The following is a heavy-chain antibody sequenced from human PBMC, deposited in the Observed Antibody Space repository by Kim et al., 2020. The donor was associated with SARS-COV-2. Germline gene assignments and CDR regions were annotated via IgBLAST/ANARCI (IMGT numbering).Heavy chain of an antibody. D-gene: IGHD3-10*01. J-gene: IGHJ4*02. V-gene: IGHV4-31*03. CDR2: IYYSGST. CDR3: ARVTGYYGSGSYGNFDY. CDR1: GGSISSGGYY. Sequence: SETLSLTCTVSGGSISSGGYYWSWIRQHPGKGLEWIGYIYYSGSTYYNPSLKSRVTISVDTSKNQFSLKLSSVTAADTAVYYCARVTGYYGSGSYGNFDYWGQGTLVTVSS.